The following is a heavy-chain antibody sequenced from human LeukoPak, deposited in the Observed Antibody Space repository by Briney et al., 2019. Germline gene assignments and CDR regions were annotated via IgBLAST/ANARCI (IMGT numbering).Heavy chain of an antibody. V-gene: IGHV3-7*03. J-gene: IGHJ4*02. CDR3: ATPPALTGAYY. CDR1: GFTFSTCA. CDR2: IRQDGSEK. Sequence: GGSLRLSCAASGFTFSTCAMSWVRQAPGKGLEWVANIRQDGSEKSYVDSVKGRFTISRDNAKNSLYLQMNSLRVEDTAVYYCATPPALTGAYYWGQGTLVTVSS. D-gene: IGHD7-27*01.